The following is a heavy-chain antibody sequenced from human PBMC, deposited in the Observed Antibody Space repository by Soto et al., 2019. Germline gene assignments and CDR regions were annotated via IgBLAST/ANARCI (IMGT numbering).Heavy chain of an antibody. J-gene: IGHJ4*02. CDR1: GYTFTDYD. CDR2: VSPDHGNA. Sequence: VASVKVSCKTSGYTFTDYDINWVRQATGQGLEWMGWVSPDHGNAGYAPQFQGRVTMTSDTSTSTVYMELSNLRSDDTAVYFCEVTTGYWGQGTMVTVSS. CDR3: EVTTGY. V-gene: IGHV1-8*01. D-gene: IGHD2-21*02.